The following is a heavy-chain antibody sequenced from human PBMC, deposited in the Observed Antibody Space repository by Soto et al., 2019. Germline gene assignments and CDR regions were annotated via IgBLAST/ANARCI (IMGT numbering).Heavy chain of an antibody. CDR2: IYYSGST. CDR1: GGSISIGGYY. D-gene: IGHD3-22*01. J-gene: IGHJ4*02. Sequence: SETLSLTCTVSGGSISIGGYYWSCIRQHPGKGLEWIGYIYYSGSTYYNPSLKSRVTISVDTSKNQFSLKLSSVTAADTAVYYCARAIDSSPFSDYWGQGTLVTVSS. CDR3: ARAIDSSPFSDY. V-gene: IGHV4-31*03.